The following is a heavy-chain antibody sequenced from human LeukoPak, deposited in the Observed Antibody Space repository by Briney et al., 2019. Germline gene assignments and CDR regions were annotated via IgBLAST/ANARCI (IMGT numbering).Heavy chain of an antibody. V-gene: IGHV1-8*01. J-gene: IGHJ4*02. Sequence: ASVKVSCKASGYTFTSYDINWVRQATGQGLEWMGWMNPNSGNTGYAQKFQGRVTMTRNTSISTAYMELSSLRSEDTAVYYCAREWAAGTGDRGWGQGTLVTVSS. CDR2: MNPNSGNT. D-gene: IGHD6-13*01. CDR1: GYTFTSYD. CDR3: AREWAAGTGDRG.